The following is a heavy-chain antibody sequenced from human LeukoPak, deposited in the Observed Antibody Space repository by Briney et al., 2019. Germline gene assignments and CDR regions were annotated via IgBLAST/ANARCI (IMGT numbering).Heavy chain of an antibody. CDR3: ARDLTATTSLIVDRD. Sequence: GRSLRLSCAASGFTFSSYWMHWVRQAPGKGLVWVSRINTDGSTTNYADSVKGRFTISRDNAKNTLYLQMNSLRAEDTAVYYCARDLTATTSLIVDRDWGQGTLVTVSS. D-gene: IGHD5-24*01. J-gene: IGHJ4*02. V-gene: IGHV3-74*01. CDR2: INTDGSTT. CDR1: GFTFSSYW.